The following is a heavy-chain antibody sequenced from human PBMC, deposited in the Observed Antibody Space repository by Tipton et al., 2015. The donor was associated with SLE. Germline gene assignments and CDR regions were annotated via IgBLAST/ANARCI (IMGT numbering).Heavy chain of an antibody. V-gene: IGHV4-34*01. CDR3: ARVQWVRVPPNFFSSSMDV. CDR2: INDSGST. D-gene: IGHD2-8*01. Sequence: LRLSCAVYGGSFGPHYWSWIRQPPGKGLEWIGEINDSGSTNYNPSLKSRVIISIDTSKNQFSLKLTSVTAADTAVYYCARVQWVRVPPNFFSSSMDVWDKGTTVTVSS. CDR1: GGSFGPHY. J-gene: IGHJ6*03.